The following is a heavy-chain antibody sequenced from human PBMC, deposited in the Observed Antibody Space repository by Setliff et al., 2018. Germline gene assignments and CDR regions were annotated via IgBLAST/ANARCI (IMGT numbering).Heavy chain of an antibody. J-gene: IGHJ4*02. CDR2: IDSNGGGT. CDR1: GFTFTNYA. D-gene: IGHD3-22*01. CDR3: VKDGDYYPDSGNYYHEFDY. Sequence: GGSLRLSCAASGFTFTNYAMSWVRQAPGKGPEWVSAIDSNGGGTFYAYSMKGRFTISRDNSRSTLYLQMNSLRADDTAIYYCVKDGDYYPDSGNYYHEFDYWGQGTLVTVSS. V-gene: IGHV3-23*01.